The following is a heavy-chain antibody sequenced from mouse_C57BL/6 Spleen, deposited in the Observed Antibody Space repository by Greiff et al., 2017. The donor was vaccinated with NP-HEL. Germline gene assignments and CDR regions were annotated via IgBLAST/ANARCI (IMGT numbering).Heavy chain of an antibody. CDR2: ISYDGSN. CDR1: GYSITSGYY. J-gene: IGHJ4*01. Sequence: EVKLQESGPGLVKPSQSLSLTCSVTGYSITSGYYWNWIRQFPGNKLEWMGYISYDGSNNYNPSLKNRISITRDTSKNQFFLKLNSVTTEDTATYYCARDPPSPYAMDYWGQGTSVTVSS. CDR3: ARDPPSPYAMDY. V-gene: IGHV3-6*01.